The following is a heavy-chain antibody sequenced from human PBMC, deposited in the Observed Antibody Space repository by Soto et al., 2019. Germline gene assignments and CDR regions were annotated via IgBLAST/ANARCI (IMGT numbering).Heavy chain of an antibody. CDR1: GYTFTSYD. J-gene: IGHJ6*02. CDR2: MNPNSGNT. V-gene: IGHV1-8*01. CDR3: GRGGMDV. Sequence: QVQLVQSGAEVKKPGASVKVSCKASGYTFTSYDINWVRQATGQGLEWMGWMNPNSGNTGYAQKSQGRVPITKNTHKRTAYLELSRLRSGDTAVYYCGRGGMDVWGQGTKVTVSS.